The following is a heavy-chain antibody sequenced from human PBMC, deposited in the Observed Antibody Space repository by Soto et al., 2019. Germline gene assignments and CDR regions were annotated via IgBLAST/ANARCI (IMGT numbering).Heavy chain of an antibody. V-gene: IGHV4-30-2*01. D-gene: IGHD2-15*01. Sequence: QLQLQESGSGLVKPSQTLSLTCAVSGGSISSGGYSWSWIRQPPGKGLEWIGYIYHSGSTYYNPPLKSRVTISVDRSKNQFSLKLSSVTAADTAVYYCAAELGYCSGGSCPVDYWGQGTLVTVSS. J-gene: IGHJ4*02. CDR3: AAELGYCSGGSCPVDY. CDR1: GGSISSGGYS. CDR2: IYHSGST.